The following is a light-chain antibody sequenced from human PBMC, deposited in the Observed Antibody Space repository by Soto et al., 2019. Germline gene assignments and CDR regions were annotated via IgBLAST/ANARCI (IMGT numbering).Light chain of an antibody. V-gene: IGLV2-23*02. Sequence: QSVLTQPASVSGSPGQSITISCTGTISDVGSYNLVSWYQQHPGKAPRLMIYEVTKRPSGVSNRFSGSKSGNTASLTISGLQAEDEADYYCYTYVGSSTLRVFGTGTKLTV. J-gene: IGLJ1*01. CDR3: YTYVGSSTLRV. CDR2: EVT. CDR1: ISDVGSYNL.